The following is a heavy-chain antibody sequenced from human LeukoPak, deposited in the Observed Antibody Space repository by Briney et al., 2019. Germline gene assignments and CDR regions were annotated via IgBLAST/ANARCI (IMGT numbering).Heavy chain of an antibody. CDR2: IYYSGST. Sequence: SETLSLTCTVSGGSISSYYWSWIRQPPGKGLEWIGYIYYSGSTNYNPSLKSRVTISVDTSKNQFSLKLSSVTAADTAVYYCARGDYPGGYYYYGMDVWGQGPTVTVSS. V-gene: IGHV4-59*01. D-gene: IGHD4-17*01. CDR3: ARGDYPGGYYYYGMDV. CDR1: GGSISSYY. J-gene: IGHJ6*02.